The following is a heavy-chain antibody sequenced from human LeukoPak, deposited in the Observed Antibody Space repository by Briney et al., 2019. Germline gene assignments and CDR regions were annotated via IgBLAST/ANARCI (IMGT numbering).Heavy chain of an antibody. D-gene: IGHD3-22*01. CDR3: ARGRHFDSDGYYEAFYFDL. Sequence: PGASVKVSCKASGYTFTGYYMHWVRQAPGQGLEWMGGINPDSGGTKDAQKFQGRVTMTRDTSISTAYVELSKLRSDDTAVYYCARGRHFDSDGYYEAFYFDLWGRGTLVTVSS. CDR1: GYTFTGYY. CDR2: INPDSGGT. V-gene: IGHV1-2*02. J-gene: IGHJ4*02.